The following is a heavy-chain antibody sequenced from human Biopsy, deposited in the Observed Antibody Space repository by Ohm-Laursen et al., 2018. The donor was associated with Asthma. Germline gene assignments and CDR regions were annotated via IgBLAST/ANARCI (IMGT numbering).Heavy chain of an antibody. J-gene: IGHJ3*01. CDR1: GGSIGIYY. Sequence: GTLSLTCPVSGGSIGIYYWGWIRQPPKKGLEYIGYTHYSGTTNTDPSLTGRVTMSVDTSKNQFSLKVTSVTAADTAVYFCARVRGAFYESSVKNAFDVWGQGTMVTVSS. V-gene: IGHV4-59*01. CDR3: ARVRGAFYESSVKNAFDV. D-gene: IGHD3-22*01. CDR2: THYSGTT.